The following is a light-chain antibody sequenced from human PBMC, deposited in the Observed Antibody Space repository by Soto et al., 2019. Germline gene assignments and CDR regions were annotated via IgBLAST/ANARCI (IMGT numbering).Light chain of an antibody. CDR3: QQSYNTPRT. Sequence: DIQMTQSPSSLSASVGDRVTITCRASQIIANYLNWYQHKPGKAPKVLIYAASNLQIGVPSRFSGSGSGTDFTLTISSLQPEDFATYYCQQSYNTPRTFGQGTKVEIK. J-gene: IGKJ1*01. CDR2: AAS. V-gene: IGKV1-39*01. CDR1: QIIANY.